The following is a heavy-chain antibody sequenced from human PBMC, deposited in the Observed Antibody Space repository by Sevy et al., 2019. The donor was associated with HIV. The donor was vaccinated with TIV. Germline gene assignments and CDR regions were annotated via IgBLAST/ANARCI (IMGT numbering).Heavy chain of an antibody. CDR2: ISSSSNYI. Sequence: GGSLRLSCIASGFTFSRSSMNWVRQAPGKGLEWVSSISSSSNYIYYADSMKGRFTISRDNAKNSLYLQMNSLRAEDTAVYYCAGDRTEIVKGADDSFHIWGQGTMVTVSS. J-gene: IGHJ3*02. CDR1: GFTFSRSS. CDR3: AGDRTEIVKGADDSFHI. V-gene: IGHV3-21*01. D-gene: IGHD1-26*01.